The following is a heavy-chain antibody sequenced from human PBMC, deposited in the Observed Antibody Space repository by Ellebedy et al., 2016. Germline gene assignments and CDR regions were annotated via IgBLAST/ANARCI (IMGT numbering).Heavy chain of an antibody. Sequence: GGSLRLSCAASGFPFSDYLMDWVRQAPGKGLEWVAVISYDGSNKYYADSVKGRFTISRDNSKNTLYLQMNSLRAEDTAVYYCARDGWNNSFDQWGQGTLVTVSS. CDR3: ARDGWNNSFDQ. J-gene: IGHJ4*02. CDR2: ISYDGSNK. D-gene: IGHD1-1*01. V-gene: IGHV3-30*03. CDR1: GFPFSDYL.